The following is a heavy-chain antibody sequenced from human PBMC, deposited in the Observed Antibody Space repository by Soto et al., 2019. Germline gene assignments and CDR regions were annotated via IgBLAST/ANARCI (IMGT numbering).Heavy chain of an antibody. CDR1: GFTFSSYA. CDR3: ARASPLWSVYYGHGDY. Sequence: QVQLVESGGGVVQPGRSLRLSCAASGFTFSSYAMHWVRQAPGKGLEWVAVISYDGSNKYYADSVKGRFTISRDNSKNTLYLQMNSLRAEDTAVYYCARASPLWSVYYGHGDYWGQGTLVTVSS. V-gene: IGHV3-30-3*01. CDR2: ISYDGSNK. J-gene: IGHJ4*02. D-gene: IGHD3-3*01.